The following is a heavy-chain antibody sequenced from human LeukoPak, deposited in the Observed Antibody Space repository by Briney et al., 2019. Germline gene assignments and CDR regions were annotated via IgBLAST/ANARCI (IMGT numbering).Heavy chain of an antibody. Sequence: ASVKVSCKASGYTFTGYYMHWVRQAPGQGLEWMGWINPNSGGTNYAQKFQGRVTMTRDTSISTAYMELSRLRSDDTAVYYCARGDGDSWIQLWPTRRTNWFDPWGQGTLVTVSS. D-gene: IGHD5-18*01. CDR3: ARGDGDSWIQLWPTRRTNWFDP. J-gene: IGHJ5*02. CDR1: GYTFTGYY. V-gene: IGHV1-2*02. CDR2: INPNSGGT.